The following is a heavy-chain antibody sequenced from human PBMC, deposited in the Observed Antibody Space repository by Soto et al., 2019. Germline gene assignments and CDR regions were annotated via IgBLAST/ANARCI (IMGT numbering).Heavy chain of an antibody. J-gene: IGHJ4*02. CDR1: GGSISSYY. V-gene: IGHV4-59*01. CDR3: AHAVESLRIAAAGTVFGY. CDR2: IYYSGST. D-gene: IGHD6-13*01. Sequence: PSETLSLTCTVSGGSISSYYWSWIRQPPGKGLEWIGYIYYSGSTNYNPSLKSRVTISVDTSKNQFSLKLSSVTAADTAVYYCAHAVESLRIAAAGTVFGYWGQGTPVTVSS.